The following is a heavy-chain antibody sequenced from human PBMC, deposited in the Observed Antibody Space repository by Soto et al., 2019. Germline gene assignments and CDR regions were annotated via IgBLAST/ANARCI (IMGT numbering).Heavy chain of an antibody. CDR3: AXXXXXXXXXFXX. CDR1: GFSLSTSGVG. V-gene: IGHV2-5*02. D-gene: IGHD2-21*01. CDR2: IYWDDDK. J-gene: IGHJ2*01. Sequence: QITLKESGPTLVKPTQTLTLTCTFSGFSLSTSGVGVGWIRQPPGKALEWLALIYWDDDKRYSPSLKSRLTITKDTXKNQVVLTMXXXXPXXXXTYXXAXXXXXXXXXFXXXGRGTLVTVSS.